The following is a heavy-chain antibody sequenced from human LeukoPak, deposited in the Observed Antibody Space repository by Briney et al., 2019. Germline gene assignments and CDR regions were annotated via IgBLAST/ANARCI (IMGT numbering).Heavy chain of an antibody. CDR3: ANSPDGAFDY. CDR2: ISGSGGST. J-gene: IGHJ4*02. CDR1: GFTFSSYA. Sequence: PGGSLRLSCAASGFTFSSYAMSWVRQAPGKGREWVSAISGSGGSTYYADSVKGRFTISRDNSKNTLYLHMNSLRAEDTAVYYCANSPDGAFDYWGQGTLVTVSS. V-gene: IGHV3-23*01.